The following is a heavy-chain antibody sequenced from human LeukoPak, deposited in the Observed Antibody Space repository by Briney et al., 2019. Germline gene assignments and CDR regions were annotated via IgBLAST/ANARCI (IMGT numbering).Heavy chain of an antibody. V-gene: IGHV1-18*01. CDR1: GYTFTSYG. Sequence: SVKVSCKASGYTFTSYGISWVRQAPGQGLEWMGWISAYNGNTNYAQKFQGRVTMTRNTSISTAYMELSSLRSEDTAVYYCARGGYSSGWDFDYWGQGTLVTVSS. CDR2: ISAYNGNT. CDR3: ARGGYSSGWDFDY. J-gene: IGHJ4*02. D-gene: IGHD6-19*01.